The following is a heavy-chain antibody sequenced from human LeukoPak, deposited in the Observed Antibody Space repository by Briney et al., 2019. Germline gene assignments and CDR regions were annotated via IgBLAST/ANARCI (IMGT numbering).Heavy chain of an antibody. CDR3: VRDWAYAFDY. D-gene: IGHD4-17*01. CDR2: TGISASTI. J-gene: IGHJ4*02. V-gene: IGHV3-48*01. CDR1: GFTFSSYT. Sequence: GSLRLSCAASGFTFSSYTLKWVRQAPGKGLGWVSNTGISASTIHYADSVEGRFTIARDNVKNSLYLQMNSLRAEATAVYYCVRDWAYAFDYWGQGILVTVSP.